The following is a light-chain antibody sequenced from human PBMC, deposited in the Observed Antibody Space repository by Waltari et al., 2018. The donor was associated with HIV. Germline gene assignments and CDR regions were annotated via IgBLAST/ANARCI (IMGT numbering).Light chain of an antibody. CDR3: GTWDSSLSAYV. J-gene: IGLJ1*01. CDR1: SSNIGNNY. Sequence: PSVSAAPGQKVTISCSGSSSNIGNNYVSWYQQLPGTAPKLLIYDNNKRPSGIPDRFSGSQSGTSATLGITGLQTGDEADYYCGTWDSSLSAYVFGTGTKVTVL. V-gene: IGLV1-51*01. CDR2: DNN.